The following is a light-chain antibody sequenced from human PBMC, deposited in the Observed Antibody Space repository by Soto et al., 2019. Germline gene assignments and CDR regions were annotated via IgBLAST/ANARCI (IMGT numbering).Light chain of an antibody. CDR3: QAYDYSLTAFV. Sequence: QSVLTQPPSVSGAPGQRVTISCTGNNSNLGAGYDVHWYQQLTGAAPKLVIFGNRNRPSGVPERFSGSKSGTSASLAITCLQAEDEADYDCQAYDYSLTAFVFGGVTKLTVL. CDR2: GNR. CDR1: NSNLGAGYD. V-gene: IGLV1-40*01. J-gene: IGLJ3*02.